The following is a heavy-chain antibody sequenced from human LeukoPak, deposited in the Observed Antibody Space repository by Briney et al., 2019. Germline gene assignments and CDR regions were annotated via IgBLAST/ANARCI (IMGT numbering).Heavy chain of an antibody. CDR2: ISSNGGST. Sequence: GGSLRLSCAASGFTFSSYAMHWVRQAPGKGLEYVSAISSNGGSTYYANSVKGRFTISRDNSKNTLYLQMGSLRAEDMAVYYRARVYSSSSYSDWGQGTLVTVSS. CDR3: ARVYSSSSYSD. V-gene: IGHV3-64*01. D-gene: IGHD6-6*01. CDR1: GFTFSSYA. J-gene: IGHJ4*02.